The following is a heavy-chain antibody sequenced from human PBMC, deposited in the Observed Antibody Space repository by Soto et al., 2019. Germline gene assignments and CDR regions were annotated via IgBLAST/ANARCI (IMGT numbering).Heavy chain of an antibody. CDR2: INHSGST. Sequence: SETLSLTCAVYGGSFSGYYWSWIRQPPGKGLEWIGEINHSGSTNYNPSLKSRVTISVDTSKNQFSLKLSSVTAADTAVYYCARGMYSSSWYTYYYGMDVWGQGATVTVSS. CDR1: GGSFSGYY. J-gene: IGHJ6*02. D-gene: IGHD6-13*01. V-gene: IGHV4-34*01. CDR3: ARGMYSSSWYTYYYGMDV.